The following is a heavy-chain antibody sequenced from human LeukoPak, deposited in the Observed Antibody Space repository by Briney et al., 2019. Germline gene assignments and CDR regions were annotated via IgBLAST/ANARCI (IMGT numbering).Heavy chain of an antibody. Sequence: GRSLRLSCAASGFTFSSYSMNWVRQAPGKGLEWVSYISSSSSTIYYADSVKGRFTISRDNAKNSLYLQMNSLRAEDTAVYYCARESSGWYWYMDVWGKGTTVTVSS. D-gene: IGHD6-19*01. CDR3: ARESSGWYWYMDV. CDR2: ISSSSSTI. V-gene: IGHV3-48*01. CDR1: GFTFSSYS. J-gene: IGHJ6*03.